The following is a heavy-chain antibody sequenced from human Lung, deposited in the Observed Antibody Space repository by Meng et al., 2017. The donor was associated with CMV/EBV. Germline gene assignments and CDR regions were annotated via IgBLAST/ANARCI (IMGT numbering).Heavy chain of an antibody. V-gene: IGHV3-23*01. J-gene: IGHJ5*02. CDR2: ISNSGAAT. D-gene: IGHD4-17*01. Sequence: TSRFNFTQYPMTWVRQAQGKGLEWLSGISNSGAATYYADAVKGRFTISRDNTKNTLYLQMHSLRVEDSALYYCAKDSLTTYNWFDPWGQGTLVTVSS. CDR3: AKDSLTTYNWFDP. CDR1: RFNFTQYP.